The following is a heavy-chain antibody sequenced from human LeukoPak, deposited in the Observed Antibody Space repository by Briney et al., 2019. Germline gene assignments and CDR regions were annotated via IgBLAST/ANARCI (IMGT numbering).Heavy chain of an antibody. V-gene: IGHV1-69*05. D-gene: IGHD3-22*01. CDR3: ARADLLDSGYSPAAFDI. Sequence: GASVKVSCKASGGTFSSYAISWVRQAPGQGLEWMGGIIPIFGTANYAQKFQGRVTITTDESTSTAYMELSSLRSEDTAVYYCARADLLDSGYSPAAFDIWGQGTMVTVSS. J-gene: IGHJ3*02. CDR1: GGTFSSYA. CDR2: IIPIFGTA.